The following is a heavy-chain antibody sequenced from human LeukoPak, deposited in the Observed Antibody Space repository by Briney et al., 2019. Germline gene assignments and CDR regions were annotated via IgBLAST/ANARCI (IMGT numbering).Heavy chain of an antibody. Sequence: GGSLRLSCSASGFIYSPYAMHWVRQAPGKGLEYVSSISSEGKTTYYADSVKGRFTISRDNSKNTLYLQMSSLRPEDTAVYYCVKDRWVDHWGQGTLVTVSS. CDR2: ISSEGKTT. D-gene: IGHD6-13*01. CDR1: GFIYSPYA. J-gene: IGHJ4*02. V-gene: IGHV3-64D*06. CDR3: VKDRWVDH.